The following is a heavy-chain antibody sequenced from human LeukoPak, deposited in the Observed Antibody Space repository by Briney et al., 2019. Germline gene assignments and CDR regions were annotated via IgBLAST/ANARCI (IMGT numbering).Heavy chain of an antibody. Sequence: GSLRLSCAASGFTFSSYTMNWVRQAPGKGLEWVSSISSSSSYIYYADSVKGRFTISRDNAKNSLYLQMNSLRAEDTAVYYCTTRGITMVRGVIRNFDYWGQGTLVTVSS. CDR3: TTRGITMVRGVIRNFDY. D-gene: IGHD3-10*01. J-gene: IGHJ4*02. V-gene: IGHV3-21*03. CDR2: ISSSSSYI. CDR1: GFTFSSYT.